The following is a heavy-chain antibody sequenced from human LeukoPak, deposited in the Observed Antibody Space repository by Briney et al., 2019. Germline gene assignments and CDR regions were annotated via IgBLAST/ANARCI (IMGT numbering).Heavy chain of an antibody. V-gene: IGHV4-59*01. CDR1: GGSISSYY. J-gene: IGHJ6*03. CDR3: ARVEGGYGSGRRENYYYYYMDV. CDR2: IYYSGST. Sequence: SETLSLTCTVSGGSISSYYWSWIRQPPGKGLEWIGYIYYSGSTNYNPSLKSRVTISVDTSKNQFSLKLSSVTAADTAVYYCARVEGGYGSGRRENYYYYYMDVWGKGTTVTISS. D-gene: IGHD3-10*01.